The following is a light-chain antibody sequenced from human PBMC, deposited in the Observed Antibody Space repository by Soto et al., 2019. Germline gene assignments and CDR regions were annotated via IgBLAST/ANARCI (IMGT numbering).Light chain of an antibody. CDR1: QSVSSSY. V-gene: IGKV3-20*01. J-gene: IGKJ1*01. CDR3: QKYGSSPPT. Sequence: ELVLPPSHGTVSLSPGVCSPLSGRASQSVSSSYLAWYQQKPGQANRLLIYGASSRATGIPDRFSGSGSGTDFTLTISRLEPEEFAVYYCQKYGSSPPTVGHGTKVDIK. CDR2: GAS.